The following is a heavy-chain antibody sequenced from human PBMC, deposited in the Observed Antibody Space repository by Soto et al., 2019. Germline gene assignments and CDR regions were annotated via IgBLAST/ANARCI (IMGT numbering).Heavy chain of an antibody. Sequence: ASVNVSCKASGYTFTSYYMHWVRQAPGQGLEWMGIINPSGGSTSYAQKFQGRVTMTRDTSTSTVYMELSSLRSEDTAVYYCARWDYGYCSGGSRYSGSVRYDDGMDGWG. CDR1: GYTFTSYY. J-gene: IGHJ6*02. CDR2: INPSGGST. V-gene: IGHV1-46*01. D-gene: IGHD2-15*01. CDR3: ARWDYGYCSGGSRYSGSVRYDDGMDG.